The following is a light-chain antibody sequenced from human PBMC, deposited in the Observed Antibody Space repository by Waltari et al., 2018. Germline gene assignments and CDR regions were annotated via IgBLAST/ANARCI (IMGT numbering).Light chain of an antibody. CDR1: QSFSDNH. V-gene: IGKV3-20*01. J-gene: IGKJ1*01. Sequence: EIVLTQSPGTLSLSPGERATLSCRASQSFSDNHLAWYQQKPGKAPRLLIYDASSRATGIPDRFSGSGSGTDFSLSIRRLEPEDSAVYYCQQYGRSTWTFGQGTRVEI. CDR3: QQYGRSTWT. CDR2: DAS.